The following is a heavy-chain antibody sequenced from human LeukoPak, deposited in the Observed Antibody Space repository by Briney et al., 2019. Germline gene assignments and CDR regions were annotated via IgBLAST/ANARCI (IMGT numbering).Heavy chain of an antibody. Sequence: SETLSLACTVSGGSISSYYWNWIRQPPGKGLEWIGYISYSGTTNYNPSLKSRVTISVDTSKKQFSLKLTSATAADTAVYYCARGDDYKSTLFDYWGQGTLVTVSS. CDR1: GGSISSYY. D-gene: IGHD5-12*01. CDR3: ARGDDYKSTLFDY. V-gene: IGHV4-59*12. CDR2: ISYSGTT. J-gene: IGHJ4*02.